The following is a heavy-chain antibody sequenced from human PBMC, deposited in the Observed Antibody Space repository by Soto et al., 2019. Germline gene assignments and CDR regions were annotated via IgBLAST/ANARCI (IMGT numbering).Heavy chain of an antibody. CDR1: GGSFSGYY. J-gene: IGHJ6*03. D-gene: IGHD3-3*01. V-gene: IGHV4-34*01. CDR2: INHSGST. CDR3: ARGHYDFWSVPNYYYYMDV. Sequence: SETLSLTCAVYGGSFSGYYWSWIRQPPGKGLEWIGEINHSGSTNYNPSLKSRVTISVDTSKNQFSLKLSSVTAADTAVYYCARGHYDFWSVPNYYYYMDVWGKGTMVTVAS.